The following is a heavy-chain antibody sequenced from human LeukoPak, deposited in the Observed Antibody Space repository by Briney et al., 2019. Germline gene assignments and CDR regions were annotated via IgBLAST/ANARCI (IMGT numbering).Heavy chain of an antibody. D-gene: IGHD2-2*01. J-gene: IGHJ5*02. CDR1: GGSFSGYY. CDR3: ARDPYCSSTSCYFYP. CDR2: INHSGST. Sequence: PSETLSLTCAVYGGSFSGYYWSWIRQPPGKGLEWIGEINHSGSTNYNPSLKSRVTISVDTSKNQFSLKLSSVTAADTAVYYCARDPYCSSTSCYFYPWGQGTLVTVSS. V-gene: IGHV4-34*01.